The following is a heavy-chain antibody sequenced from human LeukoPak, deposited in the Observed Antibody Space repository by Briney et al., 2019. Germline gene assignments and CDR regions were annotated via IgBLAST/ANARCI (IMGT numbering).Heavy chain of an antibody. CDR3: ARGLHSRLYDSSVYYPY. CDR2: ISGSGVST. D-gene: IGHD3-22*01. Sequence: GGSLRLSCAASGFTFRTSGMSWVRQAPGKGLEWVSAISGSGVSTYYADSVKGRFTVSRDNAKNSLYLQMNSLRAEDTAIYYCARGLHSRLYDSSVYYPYWGQGTLVTVSS. V-gene: IGHV3-23*01. CDR1: GFTFRTSG. J-gene: IGHJ4*02.